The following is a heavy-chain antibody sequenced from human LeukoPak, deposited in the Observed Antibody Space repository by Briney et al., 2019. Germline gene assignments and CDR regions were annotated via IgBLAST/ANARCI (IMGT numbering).Heavy chain of an antibody. V-gene: IGHV4-39*07. CDR2: IYYSGST. J-gene: IGHJ5*02. CDR3: ARGHSSGWDTWIRKENWFDP. CDR1: GGSISSNSYY. D-gene: IGHD6-19*01. Sequence: KTSETLSLTCTVSGGSISSNSYYWGWFRQPPGKGLEWIGNIYYSGSTYYNPSLKSRVTISVDTSKNQFSLKLSSVTAADTAVYYCARGHSSGWDTWIRKENWFDPWGQGTLVTVSS.